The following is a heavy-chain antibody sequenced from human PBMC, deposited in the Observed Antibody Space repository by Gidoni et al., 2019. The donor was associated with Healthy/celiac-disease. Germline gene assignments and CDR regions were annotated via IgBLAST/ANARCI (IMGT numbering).Heavy chain of an antibody. CDR1: GFTFRSYS. CDR3: ARCPRGYSYCGMDV. V-gene: IGHV3-21*01. CDR2: ISSSSSYI. Sequence: EVQLVESGGGLVKPGGSLRLSCAASGFTFRSYSMNWVRQAPGKGLEWVSSISSSSSYIYYADSVKGRFTISRDNAKNSLYLQMNSLRAEDTAVYYCARCPRGYSYCGMDVWGQGTTVTVSS. D-gene: IGHD5-18*01. J-gene: IGHJ6*02.